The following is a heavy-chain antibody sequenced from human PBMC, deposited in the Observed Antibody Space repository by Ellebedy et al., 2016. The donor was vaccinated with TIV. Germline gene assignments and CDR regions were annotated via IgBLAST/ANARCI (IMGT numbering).Heavy chain of an antibody. CDR3: AKASAHFDY. V-gene: IGHV3-30*18. CDR2: ISYDGSNK. J-gene: IGHJ4*02. CDR1: GFTFSSYG. Sequence: GGSLRLSXAASGFTFSSYGMHWVRQAPGKGLEWVAVISYDGSNKYYADSVKGRFTISRDNSKNTLYLQVNSLRAEDTAVYYCAKASAHFDYWGQGTLVTVSS.